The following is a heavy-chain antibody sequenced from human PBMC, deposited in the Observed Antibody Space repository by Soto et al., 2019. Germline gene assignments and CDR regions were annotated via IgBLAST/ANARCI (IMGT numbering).Heavy chain of an antibody. Sequence: ASVKVSCKASGYTFTSYGISWVRQAPGQGLEWMGWISGFNDETNHAQKLQGRVTMTKDTSTSTAYMGLRSLKSDDTAVYYCARSGSYYPARNWFGPWGQGTLDPVSA. V-gene: IGHV1-18*01. D-gene: IGHD3-10*01. J-gene: IGHJ5*02. CDR1: GYTFTSYG. CDR2: ISGFNDET. CDR3: ARSGSYYPARNWFGP.